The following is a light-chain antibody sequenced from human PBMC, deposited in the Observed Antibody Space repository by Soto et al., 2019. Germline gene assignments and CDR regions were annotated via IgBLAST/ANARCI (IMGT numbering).Light chain of an antibody. CDR2: EVS. CDR3: NSYTGSSTFV. CDR1: SSDVGGYNY. Sequence: QSALTQPASVSGSPGQSITNSCTGTSSDVGGYNYVSWYQHHPGKAPELMMYEVSNRPSGVSNRFSGSRSGNTASLTISGLQSEDEAEYYCNSYTGSSTFVFGTGTKLTVL. J-gene: IGLJ1*01. V-gene: IGLV2-14*01.